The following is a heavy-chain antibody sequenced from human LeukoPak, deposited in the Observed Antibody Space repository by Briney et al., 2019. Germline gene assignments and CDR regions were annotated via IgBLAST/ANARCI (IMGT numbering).Heavy chain of an antibody. J-gene: IGHJ3*02. Sequence: ASVKVSCKASGYTFTGYYMHWVRQAPGQGLEWMGWINPNSGGTNYAQKFQGRVTMTRDTSISTAYMELSRLRSDDTAVYYCARDQEQLLWFGARRNDAFDIWGQGTMVTVSS. CDR2: INPNSGGT. V-gene: IGHV1-2*02. D-gene: IGHD3-10*01. CDR3: ARDQEQLLWFGARRNDAFDI. CDR1: GYTFTGYY.